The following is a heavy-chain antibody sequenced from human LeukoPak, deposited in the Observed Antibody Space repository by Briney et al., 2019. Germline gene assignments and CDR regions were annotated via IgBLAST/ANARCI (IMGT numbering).Heavy chain of an antibody. V-gene: IGHV3-21*01. CDR2: ISSSSSYI. J-gene: IGHJ5*02. D-gene: IGHD3-10*01. Sequence: PGGSLRLSCAASGFTFSSYSMNWVRQAPGKGLEWVSSISSSSSYIYYADSVKGRFTISRDSAKNSLYLQMNSLRAEDTAVYYCARDRAHYGSGSGTRKFDPWGQGTLVTVSS. CDR1: GFTFSSYS. CDR3: ARDRAHYGSGSGTRKFDP.